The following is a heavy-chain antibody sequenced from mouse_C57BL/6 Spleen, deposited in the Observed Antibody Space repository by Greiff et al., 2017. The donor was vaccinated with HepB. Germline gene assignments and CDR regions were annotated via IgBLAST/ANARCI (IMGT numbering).Heavy chain of an antibody. V-gene: IGHV1-80*01. J-gene: IGHJ1*03. CDR3: AREWVTGFYWYCDV. CDR1: GYAFSSYW. CDR2: IYPGDGDT. Sequence: QVQLQQSGAELVKPGASVKISCKASGYAFSSYWMNWVKQRPGKGLEWIGQIYPGDGDTNYNGKFKGKATLTADKSSSTAYMQLSSLTSEDSAFYFCAREWVTGFYWYCDVWGTGTTVTVSA. D-gene: IGHD4-1*01.